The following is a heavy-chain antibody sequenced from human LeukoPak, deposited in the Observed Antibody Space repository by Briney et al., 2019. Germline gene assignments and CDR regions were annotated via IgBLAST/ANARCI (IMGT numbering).Heavy chain of an antibody. CDR2: ISAYNGNT. D-gene: IGHD3-22*01. V-gene: IGHV1-18*01. CDR1: GYTFTSYG. J-gene: IGHJ3*02. CDR3: ARDFVPSFRYDSSGQGAFDT. Sequence: GASVKVSCKASGYTFTSYGISWVRQAPGQGLEWMGWISAYNGNTNYAQKLRGRVTMTTDISTSTAYMELRSLRSDDTAVYYCARDFVPSFRYDSSGQGAFDTWGQGTMVTVSS.